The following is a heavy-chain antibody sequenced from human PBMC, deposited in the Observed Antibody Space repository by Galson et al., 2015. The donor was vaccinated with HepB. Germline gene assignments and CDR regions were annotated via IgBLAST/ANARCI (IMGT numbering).Heavy chain of an antibody. CDR1: GGSISTSRYY. V-gene: IGHV4-39*01. Sequence: SETLSLTCTVSGGSISTSRYYWGWIRQPPGKGLEWIGSLYNTGISHYNVSLESRVTISIDTSKNQLSLKMRSVTAADTAVYYCATGGLRQFWSGYPGWFDPWGQGILVTVSS. J-gene: IGHJ5*02. CDR2: LYNTGIS. D-gene: IGHD3-3*01. CDR3: ATGGLRQFWSGYPGWFDP.